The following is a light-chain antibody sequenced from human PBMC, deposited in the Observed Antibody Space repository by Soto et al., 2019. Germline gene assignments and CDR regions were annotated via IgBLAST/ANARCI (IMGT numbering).Light chain of an antibody. Sequence: DIQMTQSPSSVSASVGDRVIISCRASQDIGTFLAWYQHKPGRGPKLLIYAASNLQSGVPSRFSGSYSGTEFTLTITSLQPEDFATYYCQQVNSYPITFGQGTRLEIK. CDR2: AAS. V-gene: IGKV1D-12*01. CDR1: QDIGTF. J-gene: IGKJ5*01. CDR3: QQVNSYPIT.